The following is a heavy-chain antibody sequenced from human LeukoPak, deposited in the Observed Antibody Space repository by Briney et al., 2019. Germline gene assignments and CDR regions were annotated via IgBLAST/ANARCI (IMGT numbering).Heavy chain of an antibody. V-gene: IGHV1-69*05. D-gene: IGHD3-16*01. CDR3: AREGVGRLDYYYMDV. CDR1: GGTFSSYA. J-gene: IGHJ6*03. CDR2: VIPIFGTA. Sequence: PSVTLSCTASGGTFSSYAVSWVWHAPGQGRDFMGGVIPIFGTANYAQKFQGRPTITTYESTSTAYMELSSLRSEDTAVYYCAREGVGRLDYYYMDVWGKGTTVTVSS.